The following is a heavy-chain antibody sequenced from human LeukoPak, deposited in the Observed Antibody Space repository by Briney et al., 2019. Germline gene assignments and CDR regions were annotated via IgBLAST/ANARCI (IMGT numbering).Heavy chain of an antibody. D-gene: IGHD6-13*01. Sequence: GGSLRLSCAASGFTFSSYSMSWVRQAPGKGLEWVSYIRSTGETIYYADSVKGRFTISRDNAKNSLYLQMNSLRAEDTAVYYCAMGYSSSWGQGTLVTVSS. CDR2: IRSTGETI. J-gene: IGHJ4*02. V-gene: IGHV3-48*04. CDR1: GFTFSSYS. CDR3: AMGYSSS.